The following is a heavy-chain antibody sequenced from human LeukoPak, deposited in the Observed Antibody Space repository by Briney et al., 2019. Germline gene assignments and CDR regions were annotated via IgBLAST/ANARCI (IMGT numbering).Heavy chain of an antibody. J-gene: IGHJ5*02. Sequence: SGTLSLTCAVSGGSISSSSYYWGWIRQPPGKGLEWIGSIYYSGSTYYNPSLKSRVTISVDTSKNQFSLKLSSVTAADTAVYYCASHKQQLGWFDPWGQGTLVTVSS. CDR2: IYYSGST. D-gene: IGHD6-13*01. CDR3: ASHKQQLGWFDP. V-gene: IGHV4-39*01. CDR1: GGSISSSSYY.